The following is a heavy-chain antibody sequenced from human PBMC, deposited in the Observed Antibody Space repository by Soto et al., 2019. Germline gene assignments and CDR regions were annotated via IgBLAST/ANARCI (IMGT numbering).Heavy chain of an antibody. CDR2: IYYSGST. J-gene: IGHJ6*02. CDR3: ARGRRDSSSWVDYYYYYYGMDV. D-gene: IGHD6-13*01. Sequence: PSETLSLTCTVAGGSISSYYWSWIRQPPGKGLEWIGYIYYSGSTNYNPSLKSRVTISVDTSKNQFSLKLSSVTAADTAVYYCARGRRDSSSWVDYYYYYYGMDVWGQGTTVTVSS. V-gene: IGHV4-59*01. CDR1: GGSISSYY.